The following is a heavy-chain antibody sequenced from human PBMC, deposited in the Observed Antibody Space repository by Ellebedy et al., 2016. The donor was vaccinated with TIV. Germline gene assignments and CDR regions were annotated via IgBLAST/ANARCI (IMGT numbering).Heavy chain of an antibody. J-gene: IGHJ4*02. CDR2: IIPILGIA. CDR3: ARDLGDYVLDY. V-gene: IGHV1-69*04. D-gene: IGHD4-17*01. Sequence: AASVKVSCKASGGTFSSYAISWVRQAPGQGLEWMGRIIPILGIANYAQKFQGRVTITADKSTSTAYMELSSLRSEDTAVYYCARDLGDYVLDYWGQGTLVTVSS. CDR1: GGTFSSYA.